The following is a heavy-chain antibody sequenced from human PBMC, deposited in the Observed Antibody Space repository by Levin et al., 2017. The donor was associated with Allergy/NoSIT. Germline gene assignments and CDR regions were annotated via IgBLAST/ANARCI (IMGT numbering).Heavy chain of an antibody. CDR2: IYPGDSDT. J-gene: IGHJ4*02. Sequence: VASVKVSCKGSGYSFTSYWIGWVRQMPGKGLEWMGIIYPGDSDTRYSPSFQGQVTISADKSISTAYLQWSSLKASDTAMYYCARHGGYYDSSGYRIPFDYWGQGTLVTVSS. V-gene: IGHV5-51*01. CDR3: ARHGGYYDSSGYRIPFDY. CDR1: GYSFTSYW. D-gene: IGHD3-22*01.